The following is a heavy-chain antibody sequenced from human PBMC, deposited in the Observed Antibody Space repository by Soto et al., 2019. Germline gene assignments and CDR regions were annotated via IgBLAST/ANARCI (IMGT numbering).Heavy chain of an antibody. J-gene: IGHJ4*02. Sequence: QVQLVQSGAEVKKPGSSVKVSCKASGGTFSSYTISWVRQAPGQGLEWMGRILPILGIAHYEQKFQGRVTITADKSTSTDYMELSSLRSEDTAVYYYAREVGRPYYFDYCGQGTLVTVSS. CDR3: AREVGRPYYFDY. D-gene: IGHD1-26*01. V-gene: IGHV1-69*08. CDR2: ILPILGIA. CDR1: GGTFSSYT.